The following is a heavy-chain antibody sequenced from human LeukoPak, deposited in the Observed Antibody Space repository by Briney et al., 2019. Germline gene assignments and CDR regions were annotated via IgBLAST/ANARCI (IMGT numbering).Heavy chain of an antibody. CDR1: GYTFTGYY. J-gene: IGHJ4*02. V-gene: IGHV1-2*02. D-gene: IGHD6-13*01. Sequence: ASVKVSCKASGYTFTGYYLNWVRQSPGQGLEWMGRINPNSGGTNSGQKFQGRVTMTRDTSISTAYLELSSLTFDDTAVYYCARVDAASLAVHYWGQGTLVTVSS. CDR2: INPNSGGT. CDR3: ARVDAASLAVHY.